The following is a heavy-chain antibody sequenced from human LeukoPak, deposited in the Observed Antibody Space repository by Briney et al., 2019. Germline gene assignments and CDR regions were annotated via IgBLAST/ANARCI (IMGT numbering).Heavy chain of an antibody. J-gene: IGHJ4*02. V-gene: IGHV1-69*13. CDR3: ARDYEGYSYGFFGLGY. CDR2: IIPIFGTA. D-gene: IGHD5-18*01. CDR1: GGTFSSYA. Sequence: ASVKVSCKASGGTFSSYAISWVRQAPGQGLEWMGGIIPIFGTANYAQKFQGRVTITADESTSTAYMELSSLRSEDTAVYYCARDYEGYSYGFFGLGYWGQGTLVTVSS.